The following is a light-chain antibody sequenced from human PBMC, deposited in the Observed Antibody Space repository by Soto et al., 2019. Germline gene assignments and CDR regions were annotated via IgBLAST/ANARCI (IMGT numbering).Light chain of an antibody. CDR2: EVS. V-gene: IGLV2-14*01. Sequence: QSALTQPASVSGSPGQSITISCTGTSSDVGGYEYVSWYQHHPGKAPKLMIYEVSNRPSGVSHRFSGSKSGNTASLTISGLQAEDEADYDCSSYTTANTYVFGTGTKLTVL. CDR3: SSYTTANTYV. CDR1: SSDVGGYEY. J-gene: IGLJ1*01.